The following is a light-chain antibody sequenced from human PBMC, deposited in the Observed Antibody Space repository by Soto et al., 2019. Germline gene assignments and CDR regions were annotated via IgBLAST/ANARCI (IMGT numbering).Light chain of an antibody. V-gene: IGKV3-15*01. CDR1: QSVGSN. J-gene: IGKJ2*01. CDR2: GAS. Sequence: EIVMTQSPVTLSVSPGERATLSCRASQSVGSNLAWYQQKPGQAPRLLLYGASTRATGIPGRFSGSGSGTEFTLTITSLQSEDCAVYYCQQHNYWLSFGQGTKLEF. CDR3: QQHNYWLS.